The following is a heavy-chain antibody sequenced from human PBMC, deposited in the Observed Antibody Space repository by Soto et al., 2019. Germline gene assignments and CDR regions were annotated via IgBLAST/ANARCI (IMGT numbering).Heavy chain of an antibody. V-gene: IGHV1-8*01. CDR3: ARGSRITMVRGVLLIDAFDI. J-gene: IGHJ3*02. CDR2: MNANSGNT. D-gene: IGHD3-10*01. Sequence: GASVKVSCKASGYTFTRYDINWVRQATGQGLEWMRWMNANSGNTCYAQKFQGRVTMTRNTSISTAYMELSSLSSEGTAVYYCARGSRITMVRGVLLIDAFDISGQGTMVTVSS. CDR1: GYTFTRYD.